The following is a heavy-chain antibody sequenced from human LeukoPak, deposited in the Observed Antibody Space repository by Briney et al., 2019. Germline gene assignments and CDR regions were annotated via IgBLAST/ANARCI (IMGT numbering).Heavy chain of an antibody. J-gene: IGHJ3*02. CDR2: ISSSSSTI. Sequence: GGSLRLSCAASGFTFSSYSMNWVRQAPGKGLEWVSYISSSSSTIYYADSVKGRFTISRDNAKNSLYLQMNSLRAEDTAVYYCAKEGIFGGYRDAFDIWGQGTMVTVSS. CDR3: AKEGIFGGYRDAFDI. D-gene: IGHD3-3*01. V-gene: IGHV3-48*04. CDR1: GFTFSSYS.